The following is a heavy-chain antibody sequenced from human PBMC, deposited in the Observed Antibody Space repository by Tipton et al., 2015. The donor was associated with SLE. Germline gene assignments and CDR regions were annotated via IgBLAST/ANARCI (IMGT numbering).Heavy chain of an antibody. D-gene: IGHD4-17*01. Sequence: SLRLSCAASGFTFSSYAMSWVRQAPGKGLEWVSAISGSGGSTYYADSVKGRFTISRDNAKNSLSLQMNSLRAEDTAFYYCVRDTVTTLGFDYWGQGTLVTVSS. J-gene: IGHJ4*02. V-gene: IGHV3-23*01. CDR2: ISGSGGST. CDR1: GFTFSSYA. CDR3: VRDTVTTLGFDY.